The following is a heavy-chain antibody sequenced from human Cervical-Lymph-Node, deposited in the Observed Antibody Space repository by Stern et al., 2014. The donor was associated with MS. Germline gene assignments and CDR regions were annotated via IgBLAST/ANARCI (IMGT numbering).Heavy chain of an antibody. Sequence: VQLVQSGGGLVQPGGSLRLSCDASGFHFDDYAMHWVRHAPGKGLEWVSSITWDSGIIHYADPVKGRFTISRATAKIFLQMNSLRPDDTAFYYCAKGSSGSYIRGRLGYLESWGQGTLVTVSS. CDR3: AKGSSGSYIRGRLGYLES. V-gene: IGHV3-9*01. J-gene: IGHJ4*02. D-gene: IGHD1-26*01. CDR2: ITWDSGII. CDR1: GFHFDDYA.